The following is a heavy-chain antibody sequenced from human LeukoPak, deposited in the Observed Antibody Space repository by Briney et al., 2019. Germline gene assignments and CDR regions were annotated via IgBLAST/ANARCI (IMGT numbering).Heavy chain of an antibody. Sequence: GASVKVSCKASGYTFTGYYMHWVRQAPGQGLEWMGWINPNSGGTNYAQKFQGWVTMTRDTSISTAYMELSRLRSDDTAVYYCASSELELRGYYFYYWGQGTLVTVSS. CDR1: GYTFTGYY. CDR3: ASSELELRGYYFYY. D-gene: IGHD1-7*01. CDR2: INPNSGGT. V-gene: IGHV1-2*04. J-gene: IGHJ4*02.